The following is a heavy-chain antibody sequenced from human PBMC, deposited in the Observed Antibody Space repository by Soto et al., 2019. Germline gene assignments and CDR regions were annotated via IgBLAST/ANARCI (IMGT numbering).Heavy chain of an antibody. V-gene: IGHV5-51*01. CDR3: ARLGIAAAGTPIGFDY. Sequence: GESLKISCKGSGYSFTSYWIGWVRQMPGKGLEWMGIIYPGDSDTRYSPSFQGQVTISADKSISTAYLQWSSLKASDTAMYYCARLGIAAAGTPIGFDYWGQGTLVTVSS. D-gene: IGHD6-13*01. CDR2: IYPGDSDT. CDR1: GYSFTSYW. J-gene: IGHJ4*02.